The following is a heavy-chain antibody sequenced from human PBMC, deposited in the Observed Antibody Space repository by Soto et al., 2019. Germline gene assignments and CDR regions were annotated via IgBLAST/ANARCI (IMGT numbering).Heavy chain of an antibody. CDR3: AHVPGSGQLLYPYSYYMDV. D-gene: IGHD3-10*01. CDR1: GFSLTTRGVG. J-gene: IGHJ6*03. Sequence: QITLKESGPTLVKPTQTLTLTCTFSGFSLTTRGVGVGWIRQPPGKALEWLALIYWDDDKRYSPSLKSRLPITKDTSKNQVVLTLTNMDPVDTATYYCAHVPGSGQLLYPYSYYMDVWGKGATVAVS. CDR2: IYWDDDK. V-gene: IGHV2-5*02.